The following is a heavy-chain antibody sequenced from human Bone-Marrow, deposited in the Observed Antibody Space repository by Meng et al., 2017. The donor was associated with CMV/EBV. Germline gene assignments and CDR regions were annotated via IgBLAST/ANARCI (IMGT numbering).Heavy chain of an antibody. V-gene: IGHV4-59*11. Sequence: ESLKISCSVSGGSISSHYWSWIRQPPGKGLEWIGNIYYSGSTNYNPSLKSRVTISVDTSKNQFSLKLSSVTAADTAVYYCARDGIAYSSSSGFDYWGQGTLVTVSS. CDR3: ARDGIAYSSSSGFDY. CDR2: IYYSGST. D-gene: IGHD6-6*01. J-gene: IGHJ4*02. CDR1: GGSISSHY.